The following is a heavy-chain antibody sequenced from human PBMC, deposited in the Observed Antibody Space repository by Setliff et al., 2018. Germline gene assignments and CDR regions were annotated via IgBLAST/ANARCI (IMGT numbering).Heavy chain of an antibody. CDR3: ARVFCRRSCLVESYMDV. Sequence: GGSLRLSCAASGFTFSSYCMSWIRQAPGKGLEWVSAITDDGGTTHYAGSVKGRFTIARDNSNSTLNLQMNSLKTEDTAVYFCARVFCRRSCLVESYMDVWGTGTTVTVSS. V-gene: IGHV3-23*01. CDR1: GFTFSSYC. D-gene: IGHD3-16*01. J-gene: IGHJ6*03. CDR2: ITDDGGTT.